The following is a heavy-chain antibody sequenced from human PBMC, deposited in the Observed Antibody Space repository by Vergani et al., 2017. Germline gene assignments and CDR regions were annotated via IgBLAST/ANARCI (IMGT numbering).Heavy chain of an antibody. CDR2: IDPSDSYT. J-gene: IGHJ6*02. D-gene: IGHD6-19*01. CDR3: ARQVAVAXKLWGPYYYYVMDV. CDR1: GYSFTSYW. Sequence: EVQLVQSGAEVKKPGESVRISCKGSGYSFTSYWISWVRQMPGKGLEWMGRIDPSDSYTNYSPSFQGHVTISADKSISTAYLQWSSLKASDTAMYYCARQVAVAXKLWGPYYYYVMDVWGQGTTVTVSS. V-gene: IGHV5-10-1*01.